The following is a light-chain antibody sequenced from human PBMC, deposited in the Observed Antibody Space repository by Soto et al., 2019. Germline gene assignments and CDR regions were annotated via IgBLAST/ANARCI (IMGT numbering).Light chain of an antibody. CDR2: GAS. CDR3: QHYNRWPLT. J-gene: IGKJ4*01. CDR1: QSVNNN. Sequence: EIVRTQSPATLSVSPGERVTLSCRASQSVNNNLAWYQQKPGQAPRLLIYGASTRAAGIPASFSGSASGTEFTLTISSLQSEDFGVYYCQHYNRWPLTFGGGTKVDIK. V-gene: IGKV3-15*01.